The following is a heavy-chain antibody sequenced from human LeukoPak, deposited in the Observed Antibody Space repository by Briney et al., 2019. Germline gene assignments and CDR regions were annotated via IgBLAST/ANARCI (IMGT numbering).Heavy chain of an antibody. V-gene: IGHV3-30*02. D-gene: IGHD2-21*01. J-gene: IGHJ6*03. Sequence: GGSLRLSCAASGFTFSSYGIHWVRQAPGKGLEWVSFIRYDGTYKYYADSVKGRFTISRDNSKNTLYLQMNNLRPEDTAVYYCARDREVRDYFYYMDVWGPGTTVTISS. CDR2: IRYDGTYK. CDR1: GFTFSSYG. CDR3: ARDREVRDYFYYMDV.